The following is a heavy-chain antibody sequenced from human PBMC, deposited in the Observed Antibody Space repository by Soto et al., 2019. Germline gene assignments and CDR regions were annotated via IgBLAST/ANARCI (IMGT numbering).Heavy chain of an antibody. CDR3: ASGHDAYKVRY. CDR1: GGSISSGGTGSY. CDR2: IYYTGNT. D-gene: IGHD1-1*01. J-gene: IGHJ4*02. V-gene: IGHV4-31*03. Sequence: QVQLQESGPGLVKPSQTLSLTCTVSGGSISSGGTGSYWTWIRQLPGKGLEGIGYIYYTGNTYYTPSLKSRPTISIDTSENQFSLKLTSVTAADTAVYFCASGHDAYKVRYWGQGTLVTVSS.